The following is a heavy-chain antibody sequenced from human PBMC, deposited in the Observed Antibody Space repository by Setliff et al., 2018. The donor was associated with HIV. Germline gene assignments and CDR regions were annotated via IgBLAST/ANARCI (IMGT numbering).Heavy chain of an antibody. Sequence: PSETLSLTCTVSGGSISGSSYYWGWIRQSPEKGLEWIGSIFHAGSTYYNPSLKSRVPLSVDTSENQYSLKLTSLIAADTAVYYCARSLAYCSGGGCSSGNYYYMDVWGKGTTVTVSS. D-gene: IGHD2-15*01. J-gene: IGHJ6*03. CDR2: IFHAGST. V-gene: IGHV4-39*01. CDR1: GGSISGSSYY. CDR3: ARSLAYCSGGGCSSGNYYYMDV.